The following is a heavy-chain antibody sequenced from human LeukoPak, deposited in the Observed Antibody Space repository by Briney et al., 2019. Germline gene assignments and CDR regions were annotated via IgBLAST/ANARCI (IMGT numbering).Heavy chain of an antibody. D-gene: IGHD3-22*01. V-gene: IGHV3-33*01. CDR2: IWYDGSNK. CDR3: AREVVITPYYYYGMDV. J-gene: IGHJ6*02. Sequence: GGSLRLSCAASGFTFSSYGMHWVRQAPGKGLEWVAVIWYDGSNKYYADSVKGRFTISRDNSKNTLYLQMNSLRAEDTAVYYCAREVVITPYYYYGMDVWGQGTTVTVSS. CDR1: GFTFSSYG.